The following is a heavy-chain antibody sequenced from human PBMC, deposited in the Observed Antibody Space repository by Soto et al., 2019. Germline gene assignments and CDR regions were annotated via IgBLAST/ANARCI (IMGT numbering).Heavy chain of an antibody. CDR1: GFTFDDYA. D-gene: IGHD6-13*01. V-gene: IGHV3-9*01. J-gene: IGHJ4*02. Sequence: EVQLVESGGGLVQPGRSLRLSCAASGFTFDDYAMHWVRQAPGKGLEWVSGISWNSGSIGYADSVKGRFTISRDNAKNSLYLQMNSLRAEDTALYYCAKDPSSSWYFDYWGQGTLVTVSS. CDR3: AKDPSSSWYFDY. CDR2: ISWNSGSI.